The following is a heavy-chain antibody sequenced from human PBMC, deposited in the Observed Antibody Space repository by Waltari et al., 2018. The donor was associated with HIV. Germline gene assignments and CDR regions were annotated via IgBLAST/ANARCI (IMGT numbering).Heavy chain of an antibody. CDR3: AKVREKQLWLRNWDFDL. Sequence: EVKLVESGGGLVQPGGSVRLSCAASGFTFSSYEMIWVRQAPGKGLEWISYISSSGSSIYYADSVKGRFTISRDNGKKSLYLQMNILRAEDTAVYYCAKVREKQLWLRNWDFDLWGRGTLVTVSS. CDR2: ISSSGSSI. D-gene: IGHD5-18*01. V-gene: IGHV3-48*03. CDR1: GFTFSSYE. J-gene: IGHJ2*01.